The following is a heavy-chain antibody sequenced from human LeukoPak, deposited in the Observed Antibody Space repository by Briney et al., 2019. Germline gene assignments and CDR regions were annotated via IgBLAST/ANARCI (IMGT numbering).Heavy chain of an antibody. D-gene: IGHD6-19*01. CDR2: ISYDGSNK. Sequence: GRSLRLSCAASGFTFSSYGMHWVRQAPGKGLEWVAVISYDGSNKYYADSVKGRFTISRDNSKNTLYLQMNSLRAEDTAVYCCAKSSKWLVLDYWGQGTLVTDSS. V-gene: IGHV3-30*18. CDR1: GFTFSSYG. J-gene: IGHJ4*02. CDR3: AKSSKWLVLDY.